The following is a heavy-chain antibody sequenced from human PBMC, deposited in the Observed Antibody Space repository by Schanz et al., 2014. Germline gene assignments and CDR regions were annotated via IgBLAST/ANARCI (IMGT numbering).Heavy chain of an antibody. D-gene: IGHD5-18*01. J-gene: IGHJ3*02. CDR1: GYTFTSHG. Sequence: QVQLVQSGAEVKKPGASVKVSCKASGYTFTSHGISWVRQAPGQGLEWMGWISPYNGNTNYAPKVQGRVTVTTDTSTSTAYMELRSLRSDDTALYYCTRGGYSYALSAFDIWGQGTMVTVSS. V-gene: IGHV1-18*01. CDR3: TRGGYSYALSAFDI. CDR2: ISPYNGNT.